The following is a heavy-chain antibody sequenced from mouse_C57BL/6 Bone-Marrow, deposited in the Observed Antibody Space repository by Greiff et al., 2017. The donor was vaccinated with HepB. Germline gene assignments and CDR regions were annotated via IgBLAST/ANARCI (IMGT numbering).Heavy chain of an antibody. V-gene: IGHV5-4*01. J-gene: IGHJ1*03. Sequence: EVKVVESGGGLVKPGGSLKLSCAASGFTFSSYAMSWVRQTPEKRLEWVATISDGGSYTYYPDNVKGRFTISRDNAKDNLYLQMSHLKSEDTAMYYCARDDYGSSTGWYFDVWGTGTTVTVSS. CDR1: GFTFSSYA. D-gene: IGHD1-1*01. CDR2: ISDGGSYT. CDR3: ARDDYGSSTGWYFDV.